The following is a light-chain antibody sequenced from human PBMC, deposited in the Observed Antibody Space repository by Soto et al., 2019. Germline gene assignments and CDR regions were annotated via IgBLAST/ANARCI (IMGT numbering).Light chain of an antibody. CDR2: DAS. CDR3: QQYNSYPET. J-gene: IGKJ2*01. V-gene: IGKV1-5*01. CDR1: QSISSW. Sequence: DIEMTQSPSTLSASVGDRVTITCRASQSISSWLAGYQQKPGNAPKRLIYDASILESGVTSRFSGSGSGTDFTLTISSLQPDDFAMYYCQQYNSYPETFGQGTKLDIK.